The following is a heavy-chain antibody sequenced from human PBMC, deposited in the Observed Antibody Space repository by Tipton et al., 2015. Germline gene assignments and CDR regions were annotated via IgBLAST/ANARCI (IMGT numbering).Heavy chain of an antibody. J-gene: IGHJ4*02. Sequence: GSLRLSCSASGFNFNTYIMNWVRQAPGKGLEWVSSISTTSRYIYYVDSVKGRFTISRDNAKNSLYLEMNSLRAEDTAVYFCARGPPPPRYFGTIDYWGQGSLVAVSS. CDR3: ARGPPPPRYFGTIDY. CDR2: ISTTSRYI. V-gene: IGHV3-21*06. CDR1: GFNFNTYI. D-gene: IGHD1-7*01.